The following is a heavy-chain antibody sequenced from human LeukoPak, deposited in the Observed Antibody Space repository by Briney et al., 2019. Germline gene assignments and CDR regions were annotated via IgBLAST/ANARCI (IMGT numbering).Heavy chain of an antibody. D-gene: IGHD3-10*01. CDR3: ASFLLMVRGVIDY. J-gene: IGHJ4*02. CDR1: GFSFTYFW. Sequence: GGSLRLSCAASGFSFTYFWMTWVRQAPGKGLEWVANINQDASAKYYVDSVKGRFTISRDNAKNSLYLQMNSLRAEDTAVYYCASFLLMVRGVIDYWGQGTLVTVSS. CDR2: INQDASAK. V-gene: IGHV3-7*01.